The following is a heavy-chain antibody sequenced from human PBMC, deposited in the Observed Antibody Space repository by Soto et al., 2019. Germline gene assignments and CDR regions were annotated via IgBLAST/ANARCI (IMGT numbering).Heavy chain of an antibody. CDR2: ISFDGSER. CDR1: GLTFRDSG. J-gene: IGHJ6*02. V-gene: IGHV3-30*18. Sequence: QVQLVESGGGVVQPGTSLRLSCVVSGLTFRDSGMHWVRQAPGKGLEWVAVISFDGSERHYRDSVKGRFSISRDNPRNTLYLQMNSLRGDDSAVYYCANGKAGVRYYYGMDVWGQGSTVTVSS. D-gene: IGHD1-26*01. CDR3: ANGKAGVRYYYGMDV.